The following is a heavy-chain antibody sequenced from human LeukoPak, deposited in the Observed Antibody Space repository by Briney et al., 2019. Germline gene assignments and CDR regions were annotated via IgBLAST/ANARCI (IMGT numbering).Heavy chain of an antibody. CDR2: IIPIFGTA. CDR1: GGTFSSYA. J-gene: IGHJ4*02. Sequence: SVKVSCKASGGTFSSYAISWVRQAPGQGLEWMGGIIPIFGTANYAQKFQGRVTITADESTSTAYMELSSLRSEDTAVYYCAVGGVDYRYYFDYWGQGTLVTVSS. CDR3: AVGGVDYRYYFDY. V-gene: IGHV1-69*13. D-gene: IGHD1-26*01.